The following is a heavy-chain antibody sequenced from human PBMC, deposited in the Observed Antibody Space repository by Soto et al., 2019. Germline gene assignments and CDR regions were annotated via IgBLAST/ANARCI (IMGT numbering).Heavy chain of an antibody. CDR2: IIPILGIA. CDR3: ARDDRLRPLDY. J-gene: IGHJ4*02. CDR1: GGAFSSYT. D-gene: IGHD4-17*01. Sequence: SVKVSCKASGGAFSSYTISWVRQAPGQGLEWMGRIIPILGIANYAQKFQGRVTITADKSTSTAYMELSSLRSEDTAVYYCARDDRLRPLDYWGQGTLVTVSS. V-gene: IGHV1-69*04.